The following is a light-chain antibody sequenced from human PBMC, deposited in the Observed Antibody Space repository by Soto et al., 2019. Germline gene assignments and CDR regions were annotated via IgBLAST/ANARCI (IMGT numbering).Light chain of an antibody. V-gene: IGKV2-30*02. CDR3: MQGTHWPYT. J-gene: IGKJ2*01. Sequence: DVVMTQSPLSLPVTLGQPASISCRSTQSLVHSDGNTHLNWFQQRPGQSPRRLICKVSNRDSGVPDRFSGSASVTDFTLNISRVEAEDVGVYYCMQGTHWPYTFGQGTKLEIK. CDR1: QSLVHSDGNTH. CDR2: KVS.